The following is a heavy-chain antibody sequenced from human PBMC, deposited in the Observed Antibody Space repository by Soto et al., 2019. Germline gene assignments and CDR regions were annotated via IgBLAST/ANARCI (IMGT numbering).Heavy chain of an antibody. D-gene: IGHD3-16*02. CDR1: GGSINNYY. CDR2: IYHTGTT. J-gene: IGHJ5*02. V-gene: IGHV4-59*01. CDR3: AGSNWGSYRHEDL. Sequence: SETLSLTCTVSGGSINNYYWSWIRQPPGKGLEWIGYIYHTGTTNYNASLQSRITISVDTSKNQFSLNLRSVTAADTAVYYCAGSNWGSYRHEDLWGQGTQVTVSS.